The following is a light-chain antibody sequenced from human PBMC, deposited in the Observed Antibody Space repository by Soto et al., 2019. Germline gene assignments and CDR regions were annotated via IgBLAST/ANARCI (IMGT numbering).Light chain of an antibody. J-gene: IGKJ1*01. CDR1: QSVSSSY. CDR2: GAS. V-gene: IGKV3-20*01. Sequence: EIVLTQSPGTLSLSPGERATLSCRASQSVSSSYLAWYQQKPGQAPRLLIYGASSRATGIPDRFSGSGSGTDFTLTISRLEPEDFGVYYCQQYGRSPPWTFGQGTKVDIK. CDR3: QQYGRSPPWT.